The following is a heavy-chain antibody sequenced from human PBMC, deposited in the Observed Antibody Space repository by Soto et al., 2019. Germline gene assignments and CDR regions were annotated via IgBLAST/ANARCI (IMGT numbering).Heavy chain of an antibody. CDR2: ISNDGSNK. D-gene: IGHD1-1*01. V-gene: IGHV3-30-3*01. CDR1: GFTFRTFA. J-gene: IGHJ6*02. Sequence: GASLSLSCAASGFTFRTFAMHWVRQAPGKGLEWVAVISNDGSNKYFLDSVKGRFTVSRDNSNNTLYLQMDSLRAEDTAVYYCARDKKPFNWSPSILKSYYYGMDVWGQGTTVTVSS. CDR3: ARDKKPFNWSPSILKSYYYGMDV.